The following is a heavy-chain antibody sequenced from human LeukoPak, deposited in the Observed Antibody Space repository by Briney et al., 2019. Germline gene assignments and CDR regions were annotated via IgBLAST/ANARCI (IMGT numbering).Heavy chain of an antibody. V-gene: IGHV3-21*01. J-gene: IGHJ4*02. CDR1: GFTFSSYS. CDR2: ISSSSRYI. Sequence: AGSLTLSCAASGFTFSSYSMNWVRQAPGKGLEWGSSISSSSRYIYYADSVKGRFTISRDNAKNPLYLQMTSLIAEDTAVYYCARDYGNYQFDYWGQGTLVTASS. CDR3: ARDYGNYQFDY. D-gene: IGHD1-7*01.